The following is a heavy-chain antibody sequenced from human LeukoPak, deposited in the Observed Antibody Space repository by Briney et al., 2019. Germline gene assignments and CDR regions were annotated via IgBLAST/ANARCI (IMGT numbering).Heavy chain of an antibody. Sequence: SETLSLTCTVSGGSVRTGSYYWTWIRQPPGKGPEWIGYIYYSGSTNYNPSLKSRVTILEDSSKNQFSLKLSSVTAADTAVYYCARSGDYWYFDLWGPQHPGHCLL. CDR3: ARSGDYWYFDL. D-gene: IGHD2-21*01. CDR1: GGSVRTGSYY. J-gene: IGHJ2*01. V-gene: IGHV4-61*01. CDR2: IYYSGST.